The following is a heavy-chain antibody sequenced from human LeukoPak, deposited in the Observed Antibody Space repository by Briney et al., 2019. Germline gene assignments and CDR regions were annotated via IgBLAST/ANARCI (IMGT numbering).Heavy chain of an antibody. CDR2: ISAYNGNT. V-gene: IGHV1-18*01. J-gene: IGHJ4*02. CDR3: ARDLLRYFGLLVDY. CDR1: GYTFTSYG. D-gene: IGHD3-9*01. Sequence: ASVKVSCKASGYTFTSYGISWVRQAPGQGLEWMGWISAYNGNTNYAQKLQGRVTMTTNTSMSTAHMDLRSLRSDDTAVHYCARDLLRYFGLLVDYWGQGTLVTVSS.